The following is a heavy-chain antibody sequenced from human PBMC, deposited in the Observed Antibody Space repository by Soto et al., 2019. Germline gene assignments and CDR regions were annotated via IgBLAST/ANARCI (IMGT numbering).Heavy chain of an antibody. Sequence: GGSLRLSCAASGFTFSSYSMNWVRQAPGKGLEWVSYISSSSSTIYYADSVKGRFTISRDNAKNSLYLQMNSLRDEDTAVYYCARESRFLEWLSLNWFDPWGQGTLVTAPQ. D-gene: IGHD3-3*01. V-gene: IGHV3-48*02. CDR1: GFTFSSYS. CDR2: ISSSSSTI. J-gene: IGHJ5*02. CDR3: ARESRFLEWLSLNWFDP.